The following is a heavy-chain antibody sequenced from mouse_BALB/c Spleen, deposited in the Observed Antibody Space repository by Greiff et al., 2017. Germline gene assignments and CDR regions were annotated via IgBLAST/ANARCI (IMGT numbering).Heavy chain of an antibody. CDR1: GFNIKDTY. J-gene: IGHJ2*01. D-gene: IGHD3-1*01. V-gene: IGHV14-3*02. CDR2: IDPANGNT. CDR3: LNSGYFDY. Sequence: EVQLQQSGAELVKPGASVKLSCTASGFNIKDTYMHWVKQRPEQGLEWIGRIDPANGNTKYDPKFQGKATITADTSSNTAYLQLSSLTSEDTAVYYCLNSGYFDYWGQGTTLTVSS.